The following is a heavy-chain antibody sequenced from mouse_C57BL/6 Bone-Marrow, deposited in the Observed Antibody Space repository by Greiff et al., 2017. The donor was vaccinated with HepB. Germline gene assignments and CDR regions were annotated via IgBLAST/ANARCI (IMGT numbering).Heavy chain of an antibody. CDR2: IRLKSDNYAT. CDR3: TTSIYYYGAY. D-gene: IGHD1-1*01. Sequence: EVMLVESGGGLVQPGGSMKLSCVASGFTFSNYWMNWVRQSPEKGLEWVAQIRLKSDNYATHYAESVKGRFTISRDDSKSSVYLQMNNLRAEDTGIYYCTTSIYYYGAYWGQGTLVTVSA. J-gene: IGHJ3*01. V-gene: IGHV6-3*01. CDR1: GFTFSNYW.